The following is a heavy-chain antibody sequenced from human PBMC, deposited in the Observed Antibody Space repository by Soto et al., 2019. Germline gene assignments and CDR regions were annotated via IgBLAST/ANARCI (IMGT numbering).Heavy chain of an antibody. CDR2: ISSSSSFI. V-gene: IGHV3-48*02. CDR3: ARGPPGDCGGDCHPDY. J-gene: IGHJ4*02. D-gene: IGHD2-21*02. Sequence: EVQLVESGGGLVQPGGSLRLSCAASGFTFSSYSMNWVRQAPGKGLEWVSYISSSSSFIYYADSVKARITISRDNAKNSMYLQMNSLRDEDTAVYYCARGPPGDCGGDCHPDYWGQGTLVTVSS. CDR1: GFTFSSYS.